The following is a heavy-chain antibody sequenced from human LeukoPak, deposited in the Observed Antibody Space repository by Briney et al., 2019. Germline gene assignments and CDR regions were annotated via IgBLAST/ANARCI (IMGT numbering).Heavy chain of an antibody. CDR1: GGSISSSSYY. CDR2: IYYSGST. CDR3: ARGTMYYGSGSYLN. J-gene: IGHJ4*02. V-gene: IGHV4-39*01. Sequence: PSETLSLTCTVSGGSISSSSYYWGWIRQPPGKGLEWIGSIYYSGSTYYNPSLKSRVTISVDTSKSQFSLKLSSVTAADTAVYYCARGTMYYGSGSYLNWGQGTLVTVSS. D-gene: IGHD3-10*01.